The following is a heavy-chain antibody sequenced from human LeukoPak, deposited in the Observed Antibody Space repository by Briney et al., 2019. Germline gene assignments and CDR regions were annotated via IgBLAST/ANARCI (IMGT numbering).Heavy chain of an antibody. D-gene: IGHD6-13*01. CDR2: IIPILGIA. Sequence: AASVKVSCKASGGTFSSYAISWVRQAAGQGLEWMGRIIPILGIANYAQKFQGRVTITADKSTSTAYMELSSLRSEDTAVYYCARSPVGIAAAGPPVWFDPWGQGTLGTVSS. CDR3: ARSPVGIAAAGPPVWFDP. V-gene: IGHV1-69*04. J-gene: IGHJ5*02. CDR1: GGTFSSYA.